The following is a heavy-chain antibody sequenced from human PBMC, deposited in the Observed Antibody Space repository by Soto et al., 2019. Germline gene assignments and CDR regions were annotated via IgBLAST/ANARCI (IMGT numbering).Heavy chain of an antibody. CDR1: GFTFSSYS. D-gene: IGHD2-15*01. J-gene: IGHJ4*02. CDR3: ARGADIVVVVAVNGDY. Sequence: GESLKISCAASGFTFSSYSMNWVRQAPGKGLEWVSSISSSSSYIYYAGSVKGRFTISRDNAKNSLYLQMNSLRAEDTAVYYCARGADIVVVVAVNGDYWGQGTLVTVSS. CDR2: ISSSSSYI. V-gene: IGHV3-21*01.